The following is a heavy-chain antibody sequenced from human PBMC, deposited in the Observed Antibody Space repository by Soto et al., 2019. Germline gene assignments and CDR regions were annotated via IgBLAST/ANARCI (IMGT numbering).Heavy chain of an antibody. V-gene: IGHV4-34*01. CDR3: ASRSHYYGSKDV. CDR1: GGSFSGYY. Sequence: SETLSLTCAVYGGSFSGYYWSWIRQPPGKGLEWIGEINHSGSTNYNPSLKSRVTISVDTSKNQFSLKLSSVTAADTAVYYCASRSHYYGSKDVWGQGTTVTVSS. CDR2: INHSGST. D-gene: IGHD3-10*01. J-gene: IGHJ6*02.